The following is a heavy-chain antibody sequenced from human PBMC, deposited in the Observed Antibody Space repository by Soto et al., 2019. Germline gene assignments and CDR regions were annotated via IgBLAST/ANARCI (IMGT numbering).Heavy chain of an antibody. CDR3: ARDKITGLLDY. CDR1: GGSISSYY. Sequence: SETLSLTCTVAGGSISSYYWSWIRQPPGKGLEWIGYIYYSGSTNYNPSLKSRVTISVDTSKNQFSLKLTSVTAADTAVYYCARDKITGLLDYWGQGTLVTVSS. J-gene: IGHJ4*02. D-gene: IGHD2-8*02. CDR2: IYYSGST. V-gene: IGHV4-59*12.